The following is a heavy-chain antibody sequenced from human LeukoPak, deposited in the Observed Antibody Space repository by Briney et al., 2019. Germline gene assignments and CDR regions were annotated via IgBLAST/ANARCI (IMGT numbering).Heavy chain of an antibody. V-gene: IGHV1-69*13. CDR1: GGTFSSYA. CDR3: AGATELGYCSGGSCYVSRPIYQFDP. J-gene: IGHJ5*02. Sequence: SVKVSCKASGGTFSSYAISWVRQAPGQGLEWMGGIIPIFGTANYAQKFQGRVTITADESTSTAYMDLSSLRAEDAAVYYCAGATELGYCSGGSCYVSRPIYQFDPWGQGTLVTVSS. CDR2: IIPIFGTA. D-gene: IGHD2-15*01.